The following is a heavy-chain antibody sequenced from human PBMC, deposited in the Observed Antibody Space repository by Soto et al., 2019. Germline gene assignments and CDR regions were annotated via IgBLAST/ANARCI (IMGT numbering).Heavy chain of an antibody. Sequence: PGGPLRLSCEASGFNFGAYAMSWVRQAPGKGLEWVSGISGSSSGTYYTDSVKGRFTISRDNSKNTVYLQMNSLRGEDTAVYYCAKDRSENFWVYYYAMDVWGQGTAVTVSS. CDR2: ISGSSSGT. CDR3: AKDRSENFWVYYYAMDV. V-gene: IGHV3-23*01. D-gene: IGHD6-19*01. J-gene: IGHJ6*02. CDR1: GFNFGAYA.